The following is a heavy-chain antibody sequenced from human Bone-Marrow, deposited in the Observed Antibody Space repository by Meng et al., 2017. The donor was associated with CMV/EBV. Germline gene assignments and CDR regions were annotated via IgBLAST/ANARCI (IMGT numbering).Heavy chain of an antibody. V-gene: IGHV4-34*01. Sequence: SETLSLTCAVYGGSFSGYYWSWIRQPPGKGLEWIGEINHSGSTNYNPSLKSRVTISVDTSKNQFSLKLSSVTAADTAVYYCARGFFSNWFDPWGQGTPVTVSS. CDR3: ARGFFSNWFDP. CDR1: GGSFSGYY. CDR2: INHSGST. J-gene: IGHJ5*02.